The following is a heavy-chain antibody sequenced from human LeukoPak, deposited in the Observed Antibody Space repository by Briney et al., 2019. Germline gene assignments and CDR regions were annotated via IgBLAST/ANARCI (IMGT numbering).Heavy chain of an antibody. CDR2: INYSGST. D-gene: IGHD2-21*02. CDR1: GGSFSGYY. J-gene: IGHJ1*01. CDR3: ARGRYCGSDCYSGHFQH. Sequence: SETLSLTCAVYGGSFSGYYWSWIRQPPGKGLEWIGEINYSGSTNSNPSLKSRVTISVDTSKNQFSLKLRSVTAADTAVYYCARGRYCGSDCYSGHFQHWGQGTLVTVSS. V-gene: IGHV4-34*01.